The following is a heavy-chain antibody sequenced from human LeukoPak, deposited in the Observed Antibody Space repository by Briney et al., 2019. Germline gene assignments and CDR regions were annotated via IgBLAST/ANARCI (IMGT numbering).Heavy chain of an antibody. CDR2: INHSGST. Sequence: SETLSLTCAVYVGSFSGYYWSWIRQPPGKGLEWIGEINHSGSTNYNSSLKSRVTISVDTSKNQFSLKLSSVTAADMAVYYCARGYYGSGSHCCHMDVWGKGTTVTVSS. CDR3: ARGYYGSGSHCCHMDV. V-gene: IGHV4-34*01. J-gene: IGHJ6*03. D-gene: IGHD3-10*01. CDR1: VGSFSGYY.